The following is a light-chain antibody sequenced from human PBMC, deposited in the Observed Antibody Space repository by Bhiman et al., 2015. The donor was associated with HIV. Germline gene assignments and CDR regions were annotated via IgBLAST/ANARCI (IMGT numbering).Light chain of an antibody. V-gene: IGLV2-14*03. CDR3: GTWHSSLSAGGV. Sequence: QSALTQPASVSGSPGQSITISCTGTSSDVGGYNYVSWYQQHPGKAPKLLIYGVSNRPSGVSNRFSASKSGNTASLTISGLQAEDEADYYCGTWHSSLSAGGVFGTGTKVTVL. J-gene: IGLJ1*01. CDR1: SSDVGGYNY. CDR2: GVS.